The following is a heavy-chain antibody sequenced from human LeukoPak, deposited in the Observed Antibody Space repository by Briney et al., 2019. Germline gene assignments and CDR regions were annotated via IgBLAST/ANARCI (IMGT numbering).Heavy chain of an antibody. V-gene: IGHV4-31*03. CDR2: IYYSGST. Sequence: SETLSLSCTVSGGSISSGEYYWNWIRQHPGEGLEWIGYIYYSGSTYYNPSLKSRVTISADTSKNQFSLKLSSVTVADTAVYYSARGVIGYYGSGSLSDWFDPWGQGTLVTVSS. CDR1: GGSISSGEYY. CDR3: ARGVIGYYGSGSLSDWFDP. J-gene: IGHJ5*02. D-gene: IGHD3-10*01.